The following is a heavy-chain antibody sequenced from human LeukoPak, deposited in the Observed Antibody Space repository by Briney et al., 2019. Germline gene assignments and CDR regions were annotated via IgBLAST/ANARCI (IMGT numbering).Heavy chain of an antibody. CDR3: AREGQAGAYCGGDCYSGYFDY. CDR1: GFTFSRYA. D-gene: IGHD2-21*02. Sequence: GGSLRLSCAASGFTFSRYAMHWVRQAPGKGLEWVAVISYDGSNKYYADSVKGRFTISRDNSKNTLYLQMNSLRAEDTAVYYCAREGQAGAYCGGDCYSGYFDYWGQGTLVTVSS. V-gene: IGHV3-30*04. CDR2: ISYDGSNK. J-gene: IGHJ4*02.